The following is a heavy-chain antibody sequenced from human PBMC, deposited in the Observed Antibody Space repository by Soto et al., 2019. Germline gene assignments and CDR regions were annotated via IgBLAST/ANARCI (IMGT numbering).Heavy chain of an antibody. V-gene: IGHV4-59*08. CDR3: ASRIVATETFDY. CDR2: IYYAGST. D-gene: IGHD5-12*01. Sequence: SETKSDTNSVSGGKMINYYWSWIRQPPGRGLEWIGFIYYAGSTKYNPSLNSRVTISVDTSKNQFSLTVTSVTAADTAVYYCASRIVATETFDYWGQGTLVTVSS. CDR1: GGKMINYY. J-gene: IGHJ4*02.